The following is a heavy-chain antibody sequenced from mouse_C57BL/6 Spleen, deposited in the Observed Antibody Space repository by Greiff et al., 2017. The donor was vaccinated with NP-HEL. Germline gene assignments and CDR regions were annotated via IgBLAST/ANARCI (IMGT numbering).Heavy chain of an antibody. CDR2: INPGSGGT. CDR3: ARERTWYFDV. CDR1: GYAFTHYL. V-gene: IGHV1-54*01. Sequence: VQLQQSGAELVRPGTSVKVSCKASGYAFTHYLIEWVKQRPGQGLEWIGVINPGSGGTNYNEKFKGKATLTADKSSSTAYMQLSILTSEDSAVYFCARERTWYFDVGGTGTTVTVSS. J-gene: IGHJ1*03.